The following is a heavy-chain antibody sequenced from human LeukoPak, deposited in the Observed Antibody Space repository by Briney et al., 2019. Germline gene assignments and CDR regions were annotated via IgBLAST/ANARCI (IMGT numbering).Heavy chain of an antibody. CDR2: IRGKAYGGTT. CDR3: TKGSTPFDY. J-gene: IGHJ4*02. Sequence: GGSLRLSCTASGFTFGDYAMSWVRQAPGKGPEWVGFIRGKAYGGTTDYAASVKGRFTISRDDSKSIAYLQMNSLKTEDTAVYYCTKGSTPFDYWGQGTLVTVSS. V-gene: IGHV3-49*04. CDR1: GFTFGDYA. D-gene: IGHD6-13*01.